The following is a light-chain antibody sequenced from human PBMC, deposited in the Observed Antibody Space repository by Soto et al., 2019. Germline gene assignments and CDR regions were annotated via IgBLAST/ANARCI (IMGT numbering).Light chain of an antibody. J-gene: IGKJ1*01. V-gene: IGKV1-5*03. Sequence: DIQMTQSPSTLSGSVGDRVTITCRASQTIDSWLAWYQQRPGKPPNLLIYKASTLASGVPSRFSGSGSGTEFTLTINSLQPDDFATYYCQQYHIYSGTCGQGTKVDIK. CDR1: QTIDSW. CDR3: QQYHIYSGT. CDR2: KAS.